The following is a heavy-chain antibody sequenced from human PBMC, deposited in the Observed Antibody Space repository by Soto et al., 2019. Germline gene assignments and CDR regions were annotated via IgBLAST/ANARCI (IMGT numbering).Heavy chain of an antibody. CDR3: AKSRYSDSSGDFYDS. CDR1: AFTFNNYA. V-gene: IGHV3-23*01. D-gene: IGHD3-22*01. Sequence: EVQLLESGGGLVQPGGSLSLSCGASAFTFNNYAMSWVRQAPGKGLEWVSGIGGSGRTTYYADSVKGRFTISRDNSNNTLSLQMNSLRAEDPAVSYCAKSRYSDSSGDFYDSWGQGTPVTVSS. CDR2: IGGSGRTT. J-gene: IGHJ5*01.